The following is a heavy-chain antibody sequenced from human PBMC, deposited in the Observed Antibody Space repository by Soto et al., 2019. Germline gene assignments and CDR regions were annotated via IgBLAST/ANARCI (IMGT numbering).Heavy chain of an antibody. J-gene: IGHJ4*02. CDR3: ASQNMDVPAYLDY. D-gene: IGHD2-2*03. CDR2: VSFSGTT. Sequence: SETLSLTCSVSGGSINNNYYYWGWVRQPPGKGLEWIASVSFSGTTYYSPSLRGRITASIDTSRNQFSLKLISMTAAEGAVYFCASQNMDVPAYLDYWGQGTLVTVSS. V-gene: IGHV4-39*01. CDR1: GGSINNNYYY.